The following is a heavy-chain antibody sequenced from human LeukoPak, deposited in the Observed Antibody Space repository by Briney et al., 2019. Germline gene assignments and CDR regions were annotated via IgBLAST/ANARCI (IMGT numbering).Heavy chain of an antibody. V-gene: IGHV3-23*01. CDR1: GFTFTSYA. D-gene: IGHD3-10*01. J-gene: IGHJ4*02. CDR3: AKGGHYYRSGSYSDY. CDR2: ISGSGDST. Sequence: PGGSLRLSCAAAGFTFTSYAMSWVSQAPGKGLEWVSAISGSGDSTYYAESVKGRLTVSSDNSKNTLYLQMNSLRAEATAVYYCAKGGHYYRSGSYSDYWGQGTLVTVSS.